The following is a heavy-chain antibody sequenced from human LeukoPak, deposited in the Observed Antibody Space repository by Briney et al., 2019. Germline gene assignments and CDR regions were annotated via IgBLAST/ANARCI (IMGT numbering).Heavy chain of an antibody. CDR1: GGSISSGDSY. Sequence: SQTLSLTCTVSGGSISSGDSYWSWIRQPPGKGLEWIGYIYYSGSTYYNPSLKSRVTISVDTSKNQFSLKLSSVTAADTAVYYCARERLTTSGWFGPGGKGPRVTVSS. V-gene: IGHV4-30-4*01. J-gene: IGHJ5*02. CDR3: ARERLTTSGWFGP. CDR2: IYYSGST. D-gene: IGHD2/OR15-2a*01.